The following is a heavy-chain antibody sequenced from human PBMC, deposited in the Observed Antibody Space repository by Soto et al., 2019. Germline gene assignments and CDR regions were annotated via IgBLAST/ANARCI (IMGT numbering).Heavy chain of an antibody. CDR2: IRQDGSDK. V-gene: IGHV3-7*05. CDR3: ASPQQWLGQRGDFDY. CDR1: GFTFSNYW. Sequence: EVQLVESGGGLVQPGGSLSLSCAASGFTFSNYWMSWVRQAPGKGLEWVANIRQDGSDKYYVDSVKGRFTISRDNSKNSLYLQMNSLRAEDTAVYYCASPQQWLGQRGDFDYWGQGTLVTVSS. J-gene: IGHJ4*02. D-gene: IGHD6-19*01.